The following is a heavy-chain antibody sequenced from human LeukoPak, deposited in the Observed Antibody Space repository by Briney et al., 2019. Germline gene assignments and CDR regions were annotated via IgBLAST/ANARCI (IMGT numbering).Heavy chain of an antibody. D-gene: IGHD1-1*01. CDR3: AKVASTTRRHDAFDI. J-gene: IGHJ3*02. Sequence: ASVKVSCKASGYSFTSHYIHWVRQAPGQGLEWMGWITPSSGGTIYAQKFQGRVTMTRDMSISTAYMELSRLRSDDTAVYYCAKVASTTRRHDAFDIWGQGTLVTVSS. V-gene: IGHV1-2*02. CDR2: ITPSSGGT. CDR1: GYSFTSHY.